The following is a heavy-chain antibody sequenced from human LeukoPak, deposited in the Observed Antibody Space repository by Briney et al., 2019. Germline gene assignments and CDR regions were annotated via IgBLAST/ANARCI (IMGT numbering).Heavy chain of an antibody. CDR2: ISRSSSTI. J-gene: IGHJ4*02. CDR3: ATVPDVTYYYGSGSYYD. D-gene: IGHD3-10*01. Sequence: PGGSLRLSCAASGFTFSSYSMNWVRQAPGKGLEWVSYISRSSSTIYYADSVKGRFTISRDNAKNSLYLQMNSLRAEDTAVYYCATVPDVTYYYGSGSYYDWGQGTLVTVSS. V-gene: IGHV3-48*01. CDR1: GFTFSSYS.